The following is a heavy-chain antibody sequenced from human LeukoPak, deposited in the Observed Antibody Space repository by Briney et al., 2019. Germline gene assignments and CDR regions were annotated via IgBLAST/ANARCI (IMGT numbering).Heavy chain of an antibody. J-gene: IGHJ4*02. CDR3: AKTTKYSSSPVDY. V-gene: IGHV3-23*01. D-gene: IGHD6-13*01. Sequence: QPGGSLRLSCAASGFTVSSNYMSWVRQAPGKGLEWVSAINGNGGSTYYADSVKGRFTISRDNSKNTLYLQMNSLRAEDTALYYCAKTTKYSSSPVDYWGQGTLVTVSS. CDR2: INGNGGST. CDR1: GFTVSSNY.